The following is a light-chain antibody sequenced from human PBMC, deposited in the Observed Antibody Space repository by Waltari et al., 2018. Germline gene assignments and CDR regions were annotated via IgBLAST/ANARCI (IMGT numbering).Light chain of an antibody. V-gene: IGKV1-39*01. Sequence: DIQMTQSPSSLSASVGDRVTITCRASQSISSYLNWYQQKPGKAPKLLIYAASSLQSGVPSRFSGSGSGADFTLTISSLQPGDFATYYCQQSNSFLYTFGQGTKLEIK. J-gene: IGKJ2*01. CDR3: QQSNSFLYT. CDR1: QSISSY. CDR2: AAS.